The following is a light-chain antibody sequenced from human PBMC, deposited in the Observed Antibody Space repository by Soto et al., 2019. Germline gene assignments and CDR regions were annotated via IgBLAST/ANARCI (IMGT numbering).Light chain of an antibody. CDR1: QTISGW. CDR3: QQYKTLYT. J-gene: IGKJ2*01. Sequence: DIQLTQSPSTLSASVGDRVTITCRASQTISGWLAWYQQKPGKAPKLLIYDASSLESGVPSRFSGSESGTEYTLAISSLQPDDSATYYCQQYKTLYTFGQGPKLEIK. CDR2: DAS. V-gene: IGKV1-5*01.